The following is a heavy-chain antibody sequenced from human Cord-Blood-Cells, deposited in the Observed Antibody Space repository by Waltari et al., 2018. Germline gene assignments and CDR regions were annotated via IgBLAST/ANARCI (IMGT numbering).Heavy chain of an antibody. CDR2: TIPIFGTA. CDR3: ARDRQCGRNYDILTGYYY. CDR1: SYA. V-gene: IGHV1-69*01. J-gene: IGHJ4*02. Sequence: SYAISWVRQALGQGLEWMGGTIPIFGTANYAQKCKGRVTITADESTSTDYMELSSLRSEDTAVYYCARDRQCGRNYDILTGYYYWGQGTLVTVSS. D-gene: IGHD3-9*01.